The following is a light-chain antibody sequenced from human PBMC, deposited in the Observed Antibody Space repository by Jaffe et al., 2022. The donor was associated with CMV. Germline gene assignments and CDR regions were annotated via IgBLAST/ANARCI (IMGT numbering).Light chain of an antibody. CDR1: NVGSKS. V-gene: IGLV3-21*04. Sequence: SYVLTQPPSVSVPPGETAGISCGGNNVGSKSVHWYQQRPGQAPVLVIYYDRDRPSGIPERFSGSNSGNMATLTISRVEAGDEADYYCQVWDTSTTYGAVFGGGTKLTVL. CDR3: QVWDTSTTYGAV. J-gene: IGLJ2*01. CDR2: YDR.